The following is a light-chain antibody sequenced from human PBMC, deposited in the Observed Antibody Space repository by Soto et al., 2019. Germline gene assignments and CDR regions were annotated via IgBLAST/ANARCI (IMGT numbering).Light chain of an antibody. CDR3: LQDDDYPFT. CDR1: QGIRNE. V-gene: IGKV1-6*01. CDR2: AAS. Sequence: AIQVTQSPSSLSASVGDRVTSTCRASQGIRNELSWYQQKPGKAPKFLIFAASNLQSGVPSRFSGSGSGTDFTLTISSLHPEDFATYFCLQDDDYPFTFGGGTKVDIK. J-gene: IGKJ4*01.